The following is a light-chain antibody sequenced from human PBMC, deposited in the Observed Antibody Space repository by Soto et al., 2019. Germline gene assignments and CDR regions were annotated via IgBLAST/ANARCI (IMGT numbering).Light chain of an antibody. V-gene: IGKV3-20*01. CDR2: GAS. Sequence: EMVLTQSPGTLSLSPGERATLSCRACQSVSSNNLAWYQQRPGQAPRVVIYGASTRATGIPERFSGSGSGTDFTLTISRLEPEDFAVYYCQQYGRSPFTFGPGTKVDIK. CDR1: QSVSSNN. CDR3: QQYGRSPFT. J-gene: IGKJ3*01.